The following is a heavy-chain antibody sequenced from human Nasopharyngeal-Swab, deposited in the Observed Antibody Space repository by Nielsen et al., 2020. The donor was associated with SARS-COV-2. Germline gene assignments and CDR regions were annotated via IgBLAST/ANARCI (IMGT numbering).Heavy chain of an antibody. Sequence: SETLSLTCTVSGASISSGGYYWSWIRQRPGKGLEWIGYIYFSGSTFYNPSLQSRITISVDTAKNQFSLKLISVTAADTAVYYCARDQKYSSSWYSDYWGPGTLVTVS. CDR3: ARDQKYSSSWYSDY. CDR2: IYFSGST. V-gene: IGHV4-31*03. D-gene: IGHD6-13*01. J-gene: IGHJ4*02. CDR1: GASISSGGYY.